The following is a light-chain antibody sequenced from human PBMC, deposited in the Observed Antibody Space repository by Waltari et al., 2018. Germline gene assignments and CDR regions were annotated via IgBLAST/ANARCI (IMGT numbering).Light chain of an antibody. CDR1: SSDVGGYNY. CDR2: DVT. Sequence: QSALTQPRSVSGSPGQSVPISCTGNSSDVGGYNYVSWYQQHPGKAPKLFIYDVTKRPSGVPDRFSGSKSGNTASLTISGLQAEDEADYYCCSYAGTYTFLVFGGGTKLTVL. V-gene: IGLV2-11*01. J-gene: IGLJ2*01. CDR3: CSYAGTYTFLV.